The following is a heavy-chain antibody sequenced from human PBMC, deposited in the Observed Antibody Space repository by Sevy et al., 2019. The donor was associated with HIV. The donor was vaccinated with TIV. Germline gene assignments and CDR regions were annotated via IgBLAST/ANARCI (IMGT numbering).Heavy chain of an antibody. CDR3: ARGGPNQHQLDYFDY. CDR2: SGST. Sequence: SETLSLTCTVSGVSISNYYWAWIRQPPGKGLECVGFSGSTNYNPSLKSRVTTSVDTSKNHFSLKRGSVTVADTALYYCARGGPNQHQLDYFDYWGQGTLVTVSS. D-gene: IGHD6-13*01. J-gene: IGHJ4*02. CDR1: GVSISNYY. V-gene: IGHV4-59*01.